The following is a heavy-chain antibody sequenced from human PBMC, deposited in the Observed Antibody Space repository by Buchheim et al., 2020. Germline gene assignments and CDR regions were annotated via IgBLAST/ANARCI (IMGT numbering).Heavy chain of an antibody. CDR1: GFTFSSYG. CDR2: IWYDGSNK. CDR3: ARDGLTTIYGMDV. J-gene: IGHJ6*02. Sequence: QVQLVESGGGVVQPGRSLRLSCAASGFTFSSYGMHWVRQAPGKGLEWVAVIWYDGSNKYYADSVKGRFTISRDNSKNTLYLQMNSLRAEDTAVYYCARDGLTTIYGMDVWGQGTTVTVSS. D-gene: IGHD1-14*01. V-gene: IGHV3-33*01.